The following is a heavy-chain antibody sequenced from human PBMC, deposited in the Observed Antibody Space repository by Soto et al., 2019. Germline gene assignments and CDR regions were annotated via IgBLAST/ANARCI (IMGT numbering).Heavy chain of an antibody. V-gene: IGHV1-24*01. CDR1: GYTLTELS. CDR2: FDPEDGET. J-gene: IGHJ6*02. D-gene: IGHD3-22*01. CDR3: ARDRPNYYDSSGYYYARVPYYYYGMDV. Sequence: EASVEVSCKVSGYTLTELSMHWVRQATGKGLEWMGGFDPEDGETIYAQKFQGRVTMTRDTSTSTVYMELSSLRSEDTAVYYCARDRPNYYDSSGYYYARVPYYYYGMDVWGQGTTVTVSS.